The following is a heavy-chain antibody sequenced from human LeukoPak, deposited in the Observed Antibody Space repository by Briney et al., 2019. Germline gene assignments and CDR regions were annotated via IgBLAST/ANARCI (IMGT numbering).Heavy chain of an antibody. CDR3: ARDGVPYGDYTGFDP. J-gene: IGHJ5*02. D-gene: IGHD4-17*01. Sequence: ASVKVSCKASGYTFTAYAIHWVRQAPGQRLEWMGWINAGSGNTKSSQKFQGRVTITRDASASTAYMELSSLRSDDTAVYYCARDGVPYGDYTGFDPWGQGTLVTVSS. CDR2: INAGSGNT. CDR1: GYTFTAYA. V-gene: IGHV1-3*01.